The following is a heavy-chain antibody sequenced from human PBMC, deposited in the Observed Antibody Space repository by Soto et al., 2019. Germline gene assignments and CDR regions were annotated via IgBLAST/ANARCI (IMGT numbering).Heavy chain of an antibody. D-gene: IGHD1-26*01. Sequence: QITLKESGPTRVKPTQTLTLTCTFSGFSLSTNGVGVGWIRQPPGKTLEWLALIYWDDDKRYSPSLKSRLTITKDTSEAQVVLTMTHMDPVDTATYYCVHRAVYSGSYWDGGYFDYWGQGTLVTVSS. J-gene: IGHJ4*02. CDR1: GFSLSTNGVG. CDR2: IYWDDDK. CDR3: VHRAVYSGSYWDGGYFDY. V-gene: IGHV2-5*02.